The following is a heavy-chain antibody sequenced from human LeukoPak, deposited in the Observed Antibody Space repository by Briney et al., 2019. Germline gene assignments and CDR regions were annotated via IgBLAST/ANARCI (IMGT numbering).Heavy chain of an antibody. CDR2: ISSSSSYT. Sequence: GGSLRLSCAASGFTFSDYYMSWIRQAPGKGLEWVSYISSSSSYTNYADSVKGRFTISRDNAKNSLYLQMNSQRAEDTAVYYCARDLDYYGSGSYSRFDPWGQGTLVTVSS. CDR1: GFTFSDYY. V-gene: IGHV3-11*06. CDR3: ARDLDYYGSGSYSRFDP. J-gene: IGHJ5*02. D-gene: IGHD3-10*01.